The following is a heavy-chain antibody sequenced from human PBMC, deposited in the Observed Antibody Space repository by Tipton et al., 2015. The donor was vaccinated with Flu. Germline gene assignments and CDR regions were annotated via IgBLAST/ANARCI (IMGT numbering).Heavy chain of an antibody. Sequence: TLSLTCSVSDGSISSSSHYWGWIRQSPGRGLEWVGSIHYTGYPYHNPSLKSRLAMSIDTSKIQFSLRLSSMTAADTAVYYCAKVKFGWVESWAQGILVTVSS. CDR2: IHYTGYP. CDR1: DGSISSSSHY. J-gene: IGHJ5*01. CDR3: AKVKFGWVES. V-gene: IGHV4-39*07. D-gene: IGHD3-16*01.